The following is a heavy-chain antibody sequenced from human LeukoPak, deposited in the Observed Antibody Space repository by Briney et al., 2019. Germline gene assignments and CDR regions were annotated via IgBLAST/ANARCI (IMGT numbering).Heavy chain of an antibody. CDR3: ASFHCSSTSCYRYYYYYMDV. D-gene: IGHD2-2*01. CDR2: ISSSSSYI. V-gene: IGHV3-21*01. J-gene: IGHJ6*03. Sequence: GGSMRLSCAASGFTFSSYSMKWVRQAPGKGLEWVSSISSSSSYIYYADSVKGRFTISKDNAKNSLYLQMNSRRAEDTAVYYCASFHCSSTSCYRYYYYYMDVWGKGTTVTVSS. CDR1: GFTFSSYS.